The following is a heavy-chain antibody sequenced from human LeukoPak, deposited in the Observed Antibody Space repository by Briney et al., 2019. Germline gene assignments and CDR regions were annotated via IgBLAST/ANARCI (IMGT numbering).Heavy chain of an antibody. CDR1: GYTFTSYD. J-gene: IGHJ6*03. CDR2: MNPNSGNT. CDR3: ARGAIAARPTPRATDYYYYMDV. V-gene: IGHV1-8*01. D-gene: IGHD6-6*01. Sequence: ASVKVSRKASGYTFTSYDINWVRQATGQGLEWMGWMNPNSGNTGYAQKFQGRVTMTRNTSISTAYMELSSLRSEDTAVYYCARGAIAARPTPRATDYYYYMDVWGKGTTVTVSS.